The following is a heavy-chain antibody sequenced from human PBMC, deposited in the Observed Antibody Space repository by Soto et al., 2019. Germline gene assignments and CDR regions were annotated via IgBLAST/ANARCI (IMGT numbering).Heavy chain of an antibody. Sequence: EVQLVESGGGLVQPGGSLRLSCVASGFSFSSYSMVWVRQAPGKGLEWISYIFVTSTPIYYADSVKGRFTVSRDNTQNSLFLLMNSLRAEDTAIYYCARDADGALGYWGQGTLVTVPS. J-gene: IGHJ4*02. CDR2: IFVTSTPI. V-gene: IGHV3-48*04. CDR1: GFSFSSYS. CDR3: ARDADGALGY. D-gene: IGHD3-10*01.